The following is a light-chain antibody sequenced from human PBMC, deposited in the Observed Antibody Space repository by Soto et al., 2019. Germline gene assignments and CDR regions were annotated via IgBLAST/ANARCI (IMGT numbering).Light chain of an antibody. CDR3: QQIFNTPVS. V-gene: IGKV1-39*01. J-gene: IGKJ4*01. CDR2: AAS. Sequence: DIQMTQSPSSLSASVGDRVTMTCRASQSISIRLNWYQQHPGRAPKLLIYAASSLQSGVPSRFSGSGSGTEFTLTISSLQPEDYASYYCQQIFNTPVSFGGGTKVGIK. CDR1: QSISIR.